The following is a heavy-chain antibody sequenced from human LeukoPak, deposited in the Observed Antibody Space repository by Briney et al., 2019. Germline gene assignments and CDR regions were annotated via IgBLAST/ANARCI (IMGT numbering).Heavy chain of an antibody. CDR3: ARDLARRELFGY. Sequence: GGSLRLSCAASGFTVSSNYMSWVRQAPGKGLEWVSVIYSGGSTYYADFVKGRFAISRDNSKNTLYLQMNSLRAEDTAVYYCARDLARRELFGYWGQGTLVTVSS. V-gene: IGHV3-53*01. CDR1: GFTVSSNY. J-gene: IGHJ4*02. CDR2: IYSGGST. D-gene: IGHD3-10*01.